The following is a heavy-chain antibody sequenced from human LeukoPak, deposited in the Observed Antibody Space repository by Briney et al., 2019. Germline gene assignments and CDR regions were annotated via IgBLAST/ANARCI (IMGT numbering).Heavy chain of an antibody. J-gene: IGHJ4*02. CDR1: GFTFSSYG. D-gene: IGHD6-19*01. CDR3: ASRKCGSGWYEFYFDY. Sequence: RSGGSLRLSCAASGFTFSSYGMHWVRQAPGKGLEWVSGISGSGDSAYYADSVTGRFTISRDDSKNTLYLHMNSLRAEDTALYYCASRKCGSGWYEFYFDYWGQGTLVTVSS. CDR2: ISGSGDSA. V-gene: IGHV3-23*01.